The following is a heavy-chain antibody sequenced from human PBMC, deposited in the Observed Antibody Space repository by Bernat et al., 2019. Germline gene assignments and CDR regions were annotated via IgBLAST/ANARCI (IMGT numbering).Heavy chain of an antibody. CDR3: ARVYVTIFGVVTSSPYFDY. J-gene: IGHJ4*02. D-gene: IGHD3-3*01. Sequence: QVQLVQSGAEVKKPGASVKVSCKASGYTFTSYGISWVRQAPGQGLEWMGWSSAYNGNTNYAQKLQGRVTMTTDTSTSTAYMELRSLRSDDTALYYCARVYVTIFGVVTSSPYFDYWGQGTLVTVSS. V-gene: IGHV1-18*01. CDR1: GYTFTSYG. CDR2: SSAYNGNT.